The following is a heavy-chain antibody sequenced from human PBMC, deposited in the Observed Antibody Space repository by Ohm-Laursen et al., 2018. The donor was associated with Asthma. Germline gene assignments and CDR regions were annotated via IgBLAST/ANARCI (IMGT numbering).Heavy chain of an antibody. CDR1: GFTFSSYG. D-gene: IGHD4-17*01. V-gene: IGHV3-30*18. J-gene: IGHJ2*01. CDR3: AKVKDYGDYWYFDL. CDR2: ISYDGSNK. Sequence: SLRLSCSASGFTFSSYGMHWVRQAPGKGLEWGAVISYDGSNKYYADSVKGRFTISRDNSKNTLYLQMNSLRAEDTAVYYCAKVKDYGDYWYFDLWGRGTLVTVSS.